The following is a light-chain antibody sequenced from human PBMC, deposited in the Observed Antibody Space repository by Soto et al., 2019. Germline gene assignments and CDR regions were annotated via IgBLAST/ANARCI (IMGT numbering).Light chain of an antibody. Sequence: DIQMTQSPSSVSASVGDRVTIHCRASQDMSVWLAWYQQKPGKAPKLLIYAASNLQTGVPSRFSGSGSGTDFTLTISSLQPEDFATYYCQQANSFPRTFGPGTKVDIK. CDR3: QQANSFPRT. J-gene: IGKJ3*01. V-gene: IGKV1D-12*01. CDR2: AAS. CDR1: QDMSVW.